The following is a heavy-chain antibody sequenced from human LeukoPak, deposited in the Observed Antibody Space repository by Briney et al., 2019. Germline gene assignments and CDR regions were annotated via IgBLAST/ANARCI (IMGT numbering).Heavy chain of an antibody. J-gene: IGHJ5*02. CDR3: ARLKNYYGSGSYYTNWFDP. D-gene: IGHD3-10*01. Sequence: PGGSLRLSCAASGFTVSSNYMSWVRQAPGKGLEWVSVIYSGGSTYYADSVKGRFTISRDNSKNTLYLQMNSLRAEDTAVYYCARLKNYYGSGSYYTNWFDPWGQGTLVTVSS. CDR1: GFTVSSNY. V-gene: IGHV3-66*01. CDR2: IYSGGST.